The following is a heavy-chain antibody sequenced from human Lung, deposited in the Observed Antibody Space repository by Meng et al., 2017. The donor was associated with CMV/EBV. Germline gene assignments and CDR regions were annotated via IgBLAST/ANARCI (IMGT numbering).Heavy chain of an antibody. V-gene: IGHV3-74*01. Sequence: SCAASGFTFSSYAMHWVRQAPGKGPVWVSVINTDGATTRYADSVKGRFTISRDNTKSTLYLQMNSLRAEDTAVYYCASANHFGSGMAFDPWGQGTLVTVSS. CDR1: GFTFSSYA. CDR3: ASANHFGSGMAFDP. CDR2: INTDGATT. J-gene: IGHJ5*02. D-gene: IGHD3-10*01.